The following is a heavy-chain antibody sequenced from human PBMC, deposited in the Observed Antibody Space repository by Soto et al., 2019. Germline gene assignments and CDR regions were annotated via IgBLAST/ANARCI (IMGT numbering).Heavy chain of an antibody. CDR2: IITFLMEA. J-gene: IGHJ4*02. CDR3: ATFTFGGVINNTPQRPGTDY. Sequence: QVQLVQSGAEVKKPGSSVKVSCKASGGSFSTYSISWVRQAPGQGLEWMGRIITFLMEANYAQKFQGRVTITADKSTSTAYMELSSLRSEDTAVYYCATFTFGGVINNTPQRPGTDYWGQGTLVTVSS. D-gene: IGHD3-16*02. V-gene: IGHV1-69*02. CDR1: GGSFSTYS.